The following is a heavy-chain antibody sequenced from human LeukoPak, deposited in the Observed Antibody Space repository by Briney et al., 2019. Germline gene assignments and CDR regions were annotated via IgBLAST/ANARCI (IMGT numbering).Heavy chain of an antibody. CDR1: GASISSNF. J-gene: IGHJ4*02. V-gene: IGHV4-59*01. D-gene: IGHD2-21*02. CDR2: IYYSGST. Sequence: SETLSLTCTVSGASISSNFWSWIRQPPGKGLEWIGYIYYSGSTNYNPSLKSRVTISVDTSKNQFSLKLSSVTAADTAVYYCARGSPRRLLAYCGGDCYFGPYYFGYWGQGTLVTVSS. CDR3: ARGSPRRLLAYCGGDCYFGPYYFGY.